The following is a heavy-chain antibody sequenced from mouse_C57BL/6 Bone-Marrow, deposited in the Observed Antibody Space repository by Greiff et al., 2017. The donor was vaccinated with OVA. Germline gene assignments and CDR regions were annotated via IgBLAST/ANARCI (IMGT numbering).Heavy chain of an antibody. V-gene: IGHV1-82*01. J-gene: IGHJ3*01. CDR3: AREGDYYGSSYGFAY. CDR1: GYAFSSSW. D-gene: IGHD1-1*01. Sequence: QVQLQQSGPELVKPGASVKISCKASGYAFSSSWMNWVKQRPGKGLAWIGRIYPGDGDTNYNGKLKGKATLTADNSSSTAYMKLSSLTSEDSAVYFCAREGDYYGSSYGFAYWGQGTLVTVSA. CDR2: IYPGDGDT.